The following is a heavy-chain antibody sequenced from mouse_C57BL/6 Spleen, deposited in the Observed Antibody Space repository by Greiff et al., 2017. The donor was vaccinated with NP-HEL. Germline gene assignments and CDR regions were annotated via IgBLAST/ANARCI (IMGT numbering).Heavy chain of an antibody. D-gene: IGHD2-5*01. CDR3: ARSPYSNLFAY. Sequence: VQLKQSGPELVKPGASVKISCKASGYSFTGYYMNWVKQSPEKSLEWIGEINPSTGGTTYNQKFKAKATLTVDKSSSTAYMQLKSLTSEDSAVYYCARSPYSNLFAYWGQGTLVTVSA. V-gene: IGHV1-42*01. CDR1: GYSFTGYY. J-gene: IGHJ3*01. CDR2: INPSTGGT.